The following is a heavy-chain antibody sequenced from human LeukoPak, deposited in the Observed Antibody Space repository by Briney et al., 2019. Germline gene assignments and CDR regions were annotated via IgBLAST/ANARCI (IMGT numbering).Heavy chain of an antibody. J-gene: IGHJ6*03. V-gene: IGHV3-15*01. D-gene: IGHD3-10*01. CDR3: TTAGILITMVRGVIRNYYYMDV. CDR1: GFTFSNAW. CDR2: IKSKTDGGTT. Sequence: GGSLRLSCAASGFTFSNAWMSWVRQAPGKGLEWVGRIKSKTDGGTTDYAAPVKGRFTISRDDSKNTLYLQMNSLKTEDTAVYYCTTAGILITMVRGVIRNYYYMDVWGKGTTVTVSS.